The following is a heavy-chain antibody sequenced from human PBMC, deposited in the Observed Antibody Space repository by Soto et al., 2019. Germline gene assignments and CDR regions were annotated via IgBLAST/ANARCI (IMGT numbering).Heavy chain of an antibody. D-gene: IGHD1-7*01. J-gene: IGHJ4*02. Sequence: GGSRGLPCQASGSNFDNYGMHWARQAPGKGLEWVAVITYDGSNKYYADSEKGRFTISRDNSKNTLSLHLNTLKPEDTAVYHCAKDRVGGTFYTPLGFWGQGTLVTVSS. CDR1: GSNFDNYG. V-gene: IGHV3-30*18. CDR2: ITYDGSNK. CDR3: AKDRVGGTFYTPLGF.